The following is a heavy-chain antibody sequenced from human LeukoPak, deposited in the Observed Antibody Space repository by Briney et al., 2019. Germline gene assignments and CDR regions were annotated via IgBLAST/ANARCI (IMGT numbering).Heavy chain of an antibody. CDR3: ERGGKVLLWYGLQSHWFDP. D-gene: IGHD3-10*01. CDR2: ISYDGSNK. J-gene: IGHJ5*02. Sequence: SGGSLRLSCAASGFTFSSYAMHWVRQAPGKGLEWVAVISYDGSNKYYADSVKGRFTISRDNSKNTLYLQMNSLRAEDTALYYCERGGKVLLWYGLQSHWFDPWGQGTLVTVSS. CDR1: GFTFSSYA. V-gene: IGHV3-30*04.